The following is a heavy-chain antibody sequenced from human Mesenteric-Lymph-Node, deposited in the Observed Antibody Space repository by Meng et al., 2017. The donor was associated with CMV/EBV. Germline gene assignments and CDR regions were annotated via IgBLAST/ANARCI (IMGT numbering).Heavy chain of an antibody. J-gene: IGHJ4*02. CDR1: GGAATSGAYH. Sequence: VPLPRSGLVLVEPSETLSLTCIVSGGAATSGAYHWSWIRQSPGKGLEWIGYIYGTGITIYNPSLKSRVTILLETSKNQFSLKLNSVTTADTAVYYCAKSRSSTPGIVDDWGQGTLVTVSS. CDR2: IYGTGIT. D-gene: IGHD2/OR15-2a*01. V-gene: IGHV4-61*08. CDR3: AKSRSSTPGIVDD.